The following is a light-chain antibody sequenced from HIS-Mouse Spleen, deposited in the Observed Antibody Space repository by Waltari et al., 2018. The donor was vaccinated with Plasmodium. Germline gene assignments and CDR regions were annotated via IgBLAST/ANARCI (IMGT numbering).Light chain of an antibody. CDR2: EDS. V-gene: IGLV3-10*01. CDR1: ALPKTD. Sequence: SYELTQPPSVSVSPGQTARSTCSGDALPKTDVYWYQQKSGQAPVLVNYEDSKRPSGIPERFSGSSSGTMATLTISGAQVEDEADYYCYSTDSSGNHRVFGGGTKLTVL. CDR3: YSTDSSGNHRV. J-gene: IGLJ3*02.